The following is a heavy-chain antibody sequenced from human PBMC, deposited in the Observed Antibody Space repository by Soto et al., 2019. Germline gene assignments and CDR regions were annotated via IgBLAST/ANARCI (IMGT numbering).Heavy chain of an antibody. J-gene: IGHJ4*02. CDR3: ASRDPGTSVDY. D-gene: IGHD1-7*01. V-gene: IGHV4-4*02. CDR1: GGSFTSNNW. Sequence: PSETLSLTCAVSGGSFTSNNWWTWVRQPPGQGLEWIGEIYRTGSTNYNPSLKSRATISLDKSENQFSLKVTSLTAADTAVYYCASRDPGTSVDYWGQGTWVTVS. CDR2: IYRTGST.